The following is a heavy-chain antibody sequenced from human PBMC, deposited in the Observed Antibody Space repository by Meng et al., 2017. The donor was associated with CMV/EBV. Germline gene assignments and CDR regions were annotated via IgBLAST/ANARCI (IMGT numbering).Heavy chain of an antibody. V-gene: IGHV1-18*01. CDR3: ARGGRYYYDSSGYCDY. CDR1: GYTFTRYG. D-gene: IGHD3-22*01. J-gene: IGHJ4*02. CDR2: ISAYNGNT. Sequence: QGQRGQSWAEVKKPGASVKVSCKASGYTFTRYGISWVRQAPGQGLEWMGWISAYNGNTNYAQKLQGRVTMTTDTSTSTAYMELRSLRSDDTAVYYCARGGRYYYDSSGYCDYWGQGTLVTVSS.